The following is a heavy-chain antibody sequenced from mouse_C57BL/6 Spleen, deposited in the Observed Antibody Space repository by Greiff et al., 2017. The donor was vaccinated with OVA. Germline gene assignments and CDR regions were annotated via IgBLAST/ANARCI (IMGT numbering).Heavy chain of an antibody. Sequence: QVQLQQPGAELVRPGSSVKLSCKASGYTFTSYWMHWVKQRPVQGLEWIGNIDPTDGGTHYNQKFKGKATLTVDKSSSTAYMQLSSLTSEDSAVYYCARRARDFDYWGQGTTLTVSS. CDR2: IDPTDGGT. CDR1: GYTFTSYW. J-gene: IGHJ2*01. V-gene: IGHV1-52*01. CDR3: ARRARDFDY.